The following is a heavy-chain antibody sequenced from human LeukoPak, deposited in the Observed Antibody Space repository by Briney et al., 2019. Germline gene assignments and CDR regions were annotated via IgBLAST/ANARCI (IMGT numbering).Heavy chain of an antibody. CDR2: LYNAGST. CDR1: GFTVSNKY. CDR3: ARDQGVAAAGEAVY. J-gene: IGHJ4*02. D-gene: IGHD6-13*01. V-gene: IGHV3-53*01. Sequence: GGSLRLSCVASGFTVSNKYMSWVRQAPGKGLEWVSVLYNAGSTYYADSVKGRFTISRDNSKNTLYLQMYSLRAEDTAVYYCARDQGVAAAGEAVYWGQGTLVTVSS.